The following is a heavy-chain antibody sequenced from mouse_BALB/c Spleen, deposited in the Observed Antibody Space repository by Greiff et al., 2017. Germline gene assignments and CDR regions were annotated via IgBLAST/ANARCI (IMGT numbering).Heavy chain of an antibody. D-gene: IGHD2-4*01. V-gene: IGHV7-3*02. J-gene: IGHJ3*01. Sequence: EVNLVESGGGLVQPGGSLRLSCATSGFTFTDYYMSWVRQPPGKALEWLGFIRNKANGYTTEYSASVKGRFTISRDNSQSILYLQMNTLRAEDSATYYCARDKDYAWFAYWGQGTLVTVSA. CDR2: IRNKANGYTT. CDR1: GFTFTDYY. CDR3: ARDKDYAWFAY.